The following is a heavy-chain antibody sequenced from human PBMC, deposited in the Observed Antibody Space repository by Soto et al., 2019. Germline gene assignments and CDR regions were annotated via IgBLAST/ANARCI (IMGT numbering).Heavy chain of an antibody. CDR2: ISGYNGNT. CDR3: ARAPRRDGYTYFLY. J-gene: IGHJ4*02. D-gene: IGHD5-12*01. Sequence: GASVKVSCKTSGYTFTNYGVGWVRQAPGQGLEWMGWISGYNGNTNYAQKFQGRVTMTTDTSTSTAYLELRSLRSDDTAIYYCARAPRRDGYTYFLYWGQGTLVTVSS. CDR1: GYTFTNYG. V-gene: IGHV1-18*01.